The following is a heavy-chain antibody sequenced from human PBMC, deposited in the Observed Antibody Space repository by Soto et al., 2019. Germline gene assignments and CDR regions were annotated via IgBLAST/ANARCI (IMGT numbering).Heavy chain of an antibody. D-gene: IGHD3-10*01. CDR2: ISVSGSTI. CDR1: GFTFSTYS. CDR3: ATRGGPGYFDY. J-gene: IGHJ4*02. V-gene: IGHV3-48*01. Sequence: DVQLVESGGGLVQPGGSLRLSCAASGFTFSTYSLHWVRQAPGKGLEWVSYISVSGSTIYYADSVKGRFTISRDNAKNSLYLQMNSLRAEDTDVYYCATRGGPGYFDYWGQGTLLTVSS.